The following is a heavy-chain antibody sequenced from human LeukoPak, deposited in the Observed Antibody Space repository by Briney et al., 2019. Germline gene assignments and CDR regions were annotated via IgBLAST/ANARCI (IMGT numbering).Heavy chain of an antibody. CDR2: IYYSGST. CDR3: ASAGGYSYGSFDY. J-gene: IGHJ4*02. D-gene: IGHD5-18*01. CDR1: GGSISSYY. Sequence: PSETLSLTCTVSGGSISSYYWSWIRQPPGKGLEWIGYIYYSGSTNYNPSLKSRVTMSVDTSKNQFSLKLSSVTAADTAVYYCASAGGYSYGSFDYWGQGTLVTVSS. V-gene: IGHV4-59*01.